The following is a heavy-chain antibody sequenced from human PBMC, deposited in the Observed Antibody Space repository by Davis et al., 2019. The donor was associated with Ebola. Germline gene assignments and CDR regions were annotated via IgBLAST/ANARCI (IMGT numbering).Heavy chain of an antibody. Sequence: TRYSPSFQRQVTISADRSISTAYLQWSSLKASDTAMYYCARQTTVTTDFDYWGQGTLVTVSS. V-gene: IGHV5-51*01. CDR2: T. J-gene: IGHJ4*02. D-gene: IGHD4-17*01. CDR3: ARQTTVTTDFDY.